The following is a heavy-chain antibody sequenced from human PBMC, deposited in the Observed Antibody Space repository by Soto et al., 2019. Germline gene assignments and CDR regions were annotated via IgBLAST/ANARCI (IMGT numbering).Heavy chain of an antibody. CDR2: IYWDDDN. J-gene: IGHJ4*02. V-gene: IGHV2-5*02. D-gene: IGHD6-19*01. CDR1: GFSLTSNAVG. Sequence: QITLKESGPTLVKPTQTLTLTCTFSGFSLTSNAVGVGWFRQPPGKALEWLALIYWDDDNHYSPSLKSRLTFNKETSKNQVVLIMTNMDPVDTATYYCAHGSGWLFDFWGQGTLVTVAS. CDR3: AHGSGWLFDF.